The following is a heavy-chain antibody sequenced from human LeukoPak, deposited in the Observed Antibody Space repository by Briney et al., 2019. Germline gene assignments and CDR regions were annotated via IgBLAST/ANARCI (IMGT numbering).Heavy chain of an antibody. J-gene: IGHJ5*02. D-gene: IGHD3-10*01. CDR2: VYYTGST. CDR1: GASVTSGGFY. V-gene: IGHV4-39*01. Sequence: SETLSLTCSVSGASVTSGGFYWGWLSQPPGKGPEWIATVYYTGSTYYNPSLKSRVTISIDTSKNQFSLRLTSVTATDTAIYHCARHSGSGSLSRPFDPWGQGTLVTVSS. CDR3: ARHSGSGSLSRPFDP.